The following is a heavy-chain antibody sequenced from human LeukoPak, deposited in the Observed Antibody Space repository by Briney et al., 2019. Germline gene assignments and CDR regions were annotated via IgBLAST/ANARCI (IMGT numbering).Heavy chain of an antibody. D-gene: IGHD6-19*01. CDR1: GFTFSSFG. Sequence: GGSLRLSCAASGFTFSSFGMHWARQAPGKGLEWVALISYDGSNKYYADSVKGRFSISRDNSKNTLYLQMNSLRAEDTAVYYCVKAYPSSGWYGCFDYWGQGTLVTVSS. CDR2: ISYDGSNK. V-gene: IGHV3-30*18. J-gene: IGHJ4*02. CDR3: VKAYPSSGWYGCFDY.